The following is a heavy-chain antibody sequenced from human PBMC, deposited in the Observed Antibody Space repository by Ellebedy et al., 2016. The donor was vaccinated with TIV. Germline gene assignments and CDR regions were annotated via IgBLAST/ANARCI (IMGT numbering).Heavy chain of an antibody. CDR2: VYHTGST. J-gene: IGHJ4*02. CDR3: ARDGVEDYFDY. V-gene: IGHV4-59*01. D-gene: IGHD3-10*01. CDR1: GVSISDYY. Sequence: MPSEILSLTCSVSGVSISDYYWSWIRQPPGQGLEWIGYVYHTGSTNYNPSLRSRVTLAVDTPKNEFSLKLSSVTTADTAIYYCARDGVEDYFDYWGQGLLVTVSS.